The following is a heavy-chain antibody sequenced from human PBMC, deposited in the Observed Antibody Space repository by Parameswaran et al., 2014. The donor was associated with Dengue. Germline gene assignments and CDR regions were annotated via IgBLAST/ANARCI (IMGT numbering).Heavy chain of an antibody. Sequence: VRQAPGKGLEWVSAISGSGGSTYYADSVKGRFTISRDNSKNTLYLQMNSLRAEDTAVYYCAKDHWEAVTALDDYWGQGTLVTVSS. V-gene: IGHV3-23*01. CDR3: AKDHWEAVTALDDY. D-gene: IGHD4-11*01. J-gene: IGHJ4*02. CDR2: ISGSGGST.